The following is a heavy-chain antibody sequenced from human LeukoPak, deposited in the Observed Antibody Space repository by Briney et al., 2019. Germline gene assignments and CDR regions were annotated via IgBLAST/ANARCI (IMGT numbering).Heavy chain of an antibody. Sequence: GGSLRLSCVASGFTFSSYGMHWVRQAPGKGLEWVLFIRYDGSNKYYADSVKGRFTISRDNSKNTLYLQMNSLRAEDTAVYCCAKDRKIGSYFQTVFDYWGQGTLVTVSS. CDR2: IRYDGSNK. D-gene: IGHD1-26*01. CDR3: AKDRKIGSYFQTVFDY. CDR1: GFTFSSYG. J-gene: IGHJ4*02. V-gene: IGHV3-30*02.